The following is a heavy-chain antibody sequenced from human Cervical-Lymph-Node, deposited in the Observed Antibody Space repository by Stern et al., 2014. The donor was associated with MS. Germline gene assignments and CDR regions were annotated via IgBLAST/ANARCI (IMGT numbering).Heavy chain of an antibody. CDR2: INPGDSET. CDR1: GFKFSIYW. J-gene: IGHJ4*02. CDR3: ARQTTAWASDV. D-gene: IGHD1-14*01. Sequence: EVQLVESGAELIRPGESLKISCKGSGFKFSIYWIAWVRQMPGKGLEWMGSINPGDSETRYSPSFQGQVTMSADKSTSTAYLQWSSLNASDTAMYFCARQTTAWASDVWGQGTLVTVSS. V-gene: IGHV5-51*01.